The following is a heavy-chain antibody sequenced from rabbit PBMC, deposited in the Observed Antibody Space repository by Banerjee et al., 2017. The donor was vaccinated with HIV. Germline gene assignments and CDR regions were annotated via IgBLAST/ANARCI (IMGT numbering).Heavy chain of an antibody. CDR3: ARGSGSTNYPFYYGMDL. J-gene: IGHJ6*01. CDR2: IYGGSSGST. CDR1: GSDISSNA. Sequence: QSLEESGGDLVKPGASLTLTCKASGSDISSNAMCWVRQAPGKGLEWIACIYGGSSGSTYYASWAKGRFTISKTSSTTVTLQMTSLTAADTATYFCARGSGSTNYPFYYGMDLWGQGTLVTVS. D-gene: IGHD8-1*01. V-gene: IGHV1S40*01.